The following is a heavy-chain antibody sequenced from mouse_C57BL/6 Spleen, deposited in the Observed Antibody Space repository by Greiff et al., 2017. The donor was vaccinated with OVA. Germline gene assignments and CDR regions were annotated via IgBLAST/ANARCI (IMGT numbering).Heavy chain of an antibody. J-gene: IGHJ3*01. V-gene: IGHV2-6*01. CDR1: GFSLTSYG. CDR2: IWGVGST. CDR3: ASRDYDYDGSAY. Sequence: VQGVESGPGLVAPSQSLSITCTVSGFSLTSYGVDWVRQSPGKGLEWLGVIWGVGSTNYNSALKSRLSISKDNSKSQVFLKMNSLQTDDTAMYYCASRDYDYDGSAYWGQGTLVTVSA. D-gene: IGHD2-4*01.